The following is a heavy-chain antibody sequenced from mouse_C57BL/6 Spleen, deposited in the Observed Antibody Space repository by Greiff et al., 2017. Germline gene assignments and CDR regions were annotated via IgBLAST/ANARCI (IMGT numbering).Heavy chain of an antibody. CDR3: AREEAGTFDY. Sequence: EVKLEESGGGLVKPGGSLKLSCAASGFTFSSYAMSWVRQTPEKRLEWVATISDGGSYTYYPDNVKGRFTISRDNAKNNLYLQMSHLKSEDTAMYYCAREEAGTFDYWGQGTTLTVSS. CDR2: ISDGGSYT. D-gene: IGHD4-1*01. CDR1: GFTFSSYA. V-gene: IGHV5-4*01. J-gene: IGHJ2*01.